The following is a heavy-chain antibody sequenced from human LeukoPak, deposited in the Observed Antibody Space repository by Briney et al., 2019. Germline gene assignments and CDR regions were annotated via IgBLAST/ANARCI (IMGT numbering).Heavy chain of an antibody. CDR2: ISGSGGST. CDR3: AKGRRAPPVGTITKSWIDY. J-gene: IGHJ4*02. CDR1: GFTFSTYA. D-gene: IGHD5-24*01. Sequence: GGSLRLSCAASGFTFSTYAMSWVRQAPGKGLEWVSAISGSGGSTYYADSVKGRFTISRDNSKNTLYLQMNSLRAEDTAVYYCAKGRRAPPVGTITKSWIDYWGQGTLVTVSS. V-gene: IGHV3-23*01.